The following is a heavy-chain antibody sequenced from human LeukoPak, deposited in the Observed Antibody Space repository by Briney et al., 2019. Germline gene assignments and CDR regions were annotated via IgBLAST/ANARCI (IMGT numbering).Heavy chain of an antibody. CDR3: ARAGSGYSYGNPKY. J-gene: IGHJ4*02. CDR1: GFTFSSYS. V-gene: IGHV3-21*01. CDR2: ISSSSSYI. Sequence: GGFLRLSCAASGFTFSSYSMNWVRQAPGKGLEWVSSISSSSSYIYYADSVKGRFTISRDNAKNSLYLQMNSLRAEDTAVYYCARAGSGYSYGNPKYWGQGTLVTVSS. D-gene: IGHD5-18*01.